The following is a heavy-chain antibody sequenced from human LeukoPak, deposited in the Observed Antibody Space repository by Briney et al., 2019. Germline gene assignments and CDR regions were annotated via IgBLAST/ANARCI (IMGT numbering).Heavy chain of an antibody. CDR1: GDSISDYY. CDR2: IYPTGST. D-gene: IGHD1-26*01. Sequence: SETLSLTCTVSGDSISDYYWSWIRQPPGKGLEWIGYIYPTGSTIYNPSLKSQVTISVDTSKNQFSLKLSSVTAADTAVYFCARHRRGSYYVLEHWGQGTLVTVSS. CDR3: ARHRRGSYYVLEH. J-gene: IGHJ1*01. V-gene: IGHV4-4*09.